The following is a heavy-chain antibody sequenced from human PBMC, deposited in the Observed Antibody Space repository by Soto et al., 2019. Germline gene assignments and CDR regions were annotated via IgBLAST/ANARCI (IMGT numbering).Heavy chain of an antibody. CDR1: GFTFSSYS. J-gene: IGHJ3*01. V-gene: IGHV3-21*03. CDR2: ISSSSSYT. D-gene: IGHD3-10*01. CDR3: ARNYYGSGSYFGAFDL. Sequence: PGGSLRLSCGASGFTFSSYSMNWVRQAPGKGLEWVSSISSSSSYTYHADSVKGRFTISRDNANSSLYLQMNSLRADDTSVYYCARNYYGSGSYFGAFDLWGQGTMVTVSS.